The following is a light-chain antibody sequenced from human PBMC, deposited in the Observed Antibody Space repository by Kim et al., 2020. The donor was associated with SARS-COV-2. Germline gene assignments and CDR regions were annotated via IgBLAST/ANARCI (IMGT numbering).Light chain of an antibody. CDR2: YDS. CDR1: NIRHEN. Sequence: SYELTQPPSVSVAPGKTARITCEGDNIRHENVHWYNQKPGQAPVLVIYYDSDRPSGIPERFSGSNSGNAATLTISGVEAGDEADYYCQVWDSRSHNWVFGGGTRLTVL. V-gene: IGLV3-21*04. J-gene: IGLJ3*02. CDR3: QVWDSRSHNWV.